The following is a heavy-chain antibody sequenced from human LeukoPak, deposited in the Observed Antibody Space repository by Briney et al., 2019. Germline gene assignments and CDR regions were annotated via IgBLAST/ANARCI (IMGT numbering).Heavy chain of an antibody. J-gene: IGHJ4*02. CDR2: ISYDGSNK. D-gene: IGHD1-26*01. CDR3: ARDSSKWELLGPFDY. Sequence: GGSLRLSCAASGFTFSSYAMHWVRQAPGKGLEWVAVISYDGSNKYYADSVKGRFTISGDNSKNTLYLQMNSLRAEDTAVYYCARDSSKWELLGPFDYWGQGTLVTVSS. V-gene: IGHV3-30-3*01. CDR1: GFTFSSYA.